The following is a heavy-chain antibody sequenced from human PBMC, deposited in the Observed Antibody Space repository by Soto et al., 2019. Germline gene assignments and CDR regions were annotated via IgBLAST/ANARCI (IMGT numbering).Heavy chain of an antibody. D-gene: IGHD6-13*01. V-gene: IGHV3-23*01. CDR1: GFTFSRAY. Sequence: GGSLRLSCAASGFTFSRAYMTWVRQAPGKGLEWVSAISGSGGSTYYADSVKGWFTISRDNSKNTLYLQMNSLRAEDTAVYYCAKDTPYSPNWFDPWGQGTLVTVSS. CDR2: ISGSGGST. CDR3: AKDTPYSPNWFDP. J-gene: IGHJ5*02.